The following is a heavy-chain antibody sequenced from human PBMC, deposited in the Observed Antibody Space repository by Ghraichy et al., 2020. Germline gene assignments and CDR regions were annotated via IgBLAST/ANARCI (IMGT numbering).Heavy chain of an antibody. Sequence: GESLNISCKGSGYSFTSYWIGWVRQMPGKGLEWMGIMYPGDSDTRYSPSFQGQVTISADKSISTAYLQWSSLKASDTAMYYCASQTYCGGDCYANDAFDIWGQGTMVTVSS. CDR1: GYSFTSYW. D-gene: IGHD2-21*02. CDR2: MYPGDSDT. J-gene: IGHJ3*02. V-gene: IGHV5-51*01. CDR3: ASQTYCGGDCYANDAFDI.